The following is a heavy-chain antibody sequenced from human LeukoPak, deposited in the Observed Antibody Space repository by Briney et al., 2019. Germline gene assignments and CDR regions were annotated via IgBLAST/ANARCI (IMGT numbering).Heavy chain of an antibody. V-gene: IGHV4-61*01. J-gene: IGHJ6*02. CDR2: IYYSGST. CDR3: ARDNWNYGSSMDV. Sequence: PSETLSLTCTVSGGSVSNGSYYWSWIRQPPGKGLGRIGYIYYSGSTNYNPSLKSRVTISVDTSKNQFSLKLSSVTAADTAVYHCARDNWNYGSSMDVWGQGTTVTVSS. CDR1: GGSVSNGSYY. D-gene: IGHD1-7*01.